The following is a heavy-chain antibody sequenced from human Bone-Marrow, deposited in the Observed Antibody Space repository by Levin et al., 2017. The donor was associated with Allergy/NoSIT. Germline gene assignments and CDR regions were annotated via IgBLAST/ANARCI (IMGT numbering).Heavy chain of an antibody. V-gene: IGHV4-31*03. CDR3: ARDGGLRYGMDV. CDR2: IYNNGGT. J-gene: IGHJ6*02. Sequence: SETLSLTCTVSGDFISSSDYSWTWIRQRPGKGLEWIGNIYNNGGTNYSPAFKSRLTISLDTSKNQFSLNLHSVTAADTAGYYCARDGGLRYGMDVWGQGATVTVSS. CDR1: GDFISSSDYS. D-gene: IGHD3-16*01.